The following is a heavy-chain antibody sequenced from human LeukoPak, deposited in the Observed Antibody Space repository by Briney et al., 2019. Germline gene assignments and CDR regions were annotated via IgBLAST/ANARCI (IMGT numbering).Heavy chain of an antibody. Sequence: GASVKVSCKASGYTFTSYGISWVRQAPGQGLEWMGWISPYNGNTNYEQNLQGRVTMTTDTSTSTAYMELRSLRSDDTAVYYCARENSHAFDIWGQGTMVTVSS. D-gene: IGHD1-7*01. CDR3: ARENSHAFDI. CDR2: ISPYNGNT. V-gene: IGHV1-18*01. CDR1: GYTFTSYG. J-gene: IGHJ3*02.